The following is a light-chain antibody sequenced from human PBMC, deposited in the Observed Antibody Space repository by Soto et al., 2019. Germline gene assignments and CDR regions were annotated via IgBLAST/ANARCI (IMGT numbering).Light chain of an antibody. CDR1: SSNIGAGYD. V-gene: IGLV1-40*01. J-gene: IGLJ2*01. Sequence: QSALTQPPSVSGAPGQRVTISCTGSSSNIGAGYDVHWYQQLPGTAPKLLIYGNSNRPSGVPDRFSGSKSGTSASLAITGLQAEDEADYYCQSHDSSLSVVFGGGTKVTVL. CDR2: GNS. CDR3: QSHDSSLSVV.